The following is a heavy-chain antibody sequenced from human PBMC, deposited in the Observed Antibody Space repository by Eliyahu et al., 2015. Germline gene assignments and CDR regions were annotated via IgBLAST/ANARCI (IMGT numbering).Heavy chain of an antibody. CDR1: GYTFTGYH. J-gene: IGHJ4*02. D-gene: IGHD4-17*01. CDR3: ARGKDYADYKCDY. Sequence: QVQLVQSGAEVKKPGASVKVSCEASGYTFTGYHMHWLRXAPGQGLEWMGWINPNTGGTNYAQKFQGRVTMTRDTSITTAYMELSRLRSDDTAVYYCARGKDYADYKCDYWGQGTLVTVSS. V-gene: IGHV1-2*02. CDR2: INPNTGGT.